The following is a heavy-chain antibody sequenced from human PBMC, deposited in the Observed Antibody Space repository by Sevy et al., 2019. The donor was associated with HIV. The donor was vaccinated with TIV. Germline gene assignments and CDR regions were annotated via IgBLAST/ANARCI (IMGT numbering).Heavy chain of an antibody. CDR1: GFTFGDYA. V-gene: IGHV3-49*03. J-gene: IGHJ5*01. Sequence: GGSLRLSCTASGFTFGDYAMSWFRQAPGKGLEWVGFIRSKAYGGTTEYAASVKGRFTISRDDSKSIAYLQMNSLKTEDTAVYYCTRESPEDELRYFDWLLSWGQGTLVTVSS. CDR2: IRSKAYGGTT. CDR3: TRESPEDELRYFDWLLS. D-gene: IGHD3-9*01.